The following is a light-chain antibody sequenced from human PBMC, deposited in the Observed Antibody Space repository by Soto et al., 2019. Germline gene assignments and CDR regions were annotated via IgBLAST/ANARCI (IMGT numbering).Light chain of an antibody. CDR1: SSDVGGYNY. J-gene: IGLJ1*01. CDR2: EVT. CDR3: SSYADSNSYV. Sequence: QSALTQPPSASGSPGQSVTISCTGTSSDVGGYNYVYWYQQHPGKAPKRMTNEVTKRPSGVADRFSGSKSGNTASLTVSGLQAEDEADYYCSSYADSNSYVFGTGTKLTVL. V-gene: IGLV2-8*01.